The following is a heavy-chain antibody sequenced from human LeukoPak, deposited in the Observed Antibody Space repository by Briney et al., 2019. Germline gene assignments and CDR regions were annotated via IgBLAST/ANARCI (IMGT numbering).Heavy chain of an antibody. Sequence: GGSLRLTCAASGFPFSSYWMHWVRQAPGKGLVWVSRIDDDGAGTTYADSVKGRFTISRDNAKNTLYLQMNSLRVEDTAVYYCARSASGYDAWGQGTLVTVSS. CDR2: IDDDGAGT. J-gene: IGHJ5*02. CDR3: ARSASGYDA. V-gene: IGHV3-74*01. CDR1: GFPFSSYW. D-gene: IGHD5-12*01.